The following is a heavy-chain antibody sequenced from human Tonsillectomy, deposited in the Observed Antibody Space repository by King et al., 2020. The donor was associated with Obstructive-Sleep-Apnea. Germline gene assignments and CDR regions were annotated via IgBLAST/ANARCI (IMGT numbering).Heavy chain of an antibody. CDR2: IWYDGSNK. CDR3: ARDMDYYASGSYDQLDY. V-gene: IGHV3-33*01. Sequence: QLVQSGGGVVQSGRSLRLSCAASGFTFSSYGIHWVRQAPGKGLEWVAVIWYDGSNKHYADSVKGRFTISRDNSKNTVYLQMNSLRAEDTAVYYCARDMDYYASGSYDQLDYWGQGTLVTVSS. CDR1: GFTFSSYG. J-gene: IGHJ4*02. D-gene: IGHD3-10*01.